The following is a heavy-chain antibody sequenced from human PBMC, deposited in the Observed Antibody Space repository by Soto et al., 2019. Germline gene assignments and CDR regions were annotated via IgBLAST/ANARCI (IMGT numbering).Heavy chain of an antibody. Sequence: SETLSLTCTVSGGSISSGGYYWSWIRHHPGKGLEWIGYIYYSGSTYYNPSLKSRVTISVDTSKNQFSLKLSSETAADTAVYYCARTPYDILTGYLKPNWFDPWGQGTLVTVS. D-gene: IGHD3-9*01. CDR3: ARTPYDILTGYLKPNWFDP. CDR1: GGSISSGGYY. V-gene: IGHV4-31*03. CDR2: IYYSGST. J-gene: IGHJ5*02.